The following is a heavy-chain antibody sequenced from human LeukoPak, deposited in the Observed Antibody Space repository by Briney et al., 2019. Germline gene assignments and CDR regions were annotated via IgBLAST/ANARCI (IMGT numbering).Heavy chain of an antibody. Sequence: SQTLSLTCTVSAASISSGGYYWSWIRQHPGKGLEWIGYIYYSCSTYYNPSLKSRVIISVDTSKNQFSLKLSSVTAADTAVYYCARERKISAARPEYYYYYYMDVWGKGTTVTVSS. D-gene: IGHD6-6*01. CDR1: AASISSGGYY. V-gene: IGHV4-31*03. J-gene: IGHJ6*03. CDR3: ARERKISAARPEYYYYYYMDV. CDR2: IYYSCST.